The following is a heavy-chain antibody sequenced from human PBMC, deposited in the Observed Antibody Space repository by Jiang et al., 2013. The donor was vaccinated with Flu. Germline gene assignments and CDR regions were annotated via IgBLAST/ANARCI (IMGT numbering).Heavy chain of an antibody. CDR3: ARGTTAMDRAAAGNY. Sequence: FGTANYAQKFQGRVTITADESTSTAYMELSSLRSEDTAVYYCARGTTAMDRAAAGNYWGQGTLVTVSS. J-gene: IGHJ4*02. V-gene: IGHV1-69*01. CDR2: FGTA. D-gene: IGHD6-13*01.